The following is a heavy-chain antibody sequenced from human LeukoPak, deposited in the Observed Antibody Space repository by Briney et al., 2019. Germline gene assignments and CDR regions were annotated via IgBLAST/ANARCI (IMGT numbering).Heavy chain of an antibody. CDR1: GYSISSGYY. CDR3: AGRKGFLEWLLPTYYFDY. CDR2: IYHSGST. J-gene: IGHJ4*02. Sequence: TTSETLSLTCAVSGYSISSGYYWGWIRQPPGKGLEWIGSIYHSGSTYYNPSLKSRVTISVDTSKNQFSLKLSSVTAADTAVYYCAGRKGFLEWLLPTYYFDYWGQGTLVTVS. V-gene: IGHV4-38-2*01. D-gene: IGHD3-3*01.